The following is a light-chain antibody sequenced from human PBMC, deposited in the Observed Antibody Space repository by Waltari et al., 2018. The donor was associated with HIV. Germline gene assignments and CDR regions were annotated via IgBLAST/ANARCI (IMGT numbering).Light chain of an antibody. Sequence: SYVLTQPPSVSVAPGKTARITCGGENIGSKSVNWYQKQPGQAPVMVIYHDTDRPSGIPDRFSGSNSEDTATLTIRRVEAGDEAVYFCQVWDTNTDQYVIFGGGTNLAV. J-gene: IGLJ2*01. V-gene: IGLV3-21*01. CDR3: QVWDTNTDQYVI. CDR1: NIGSKS. CDR2: HDT.